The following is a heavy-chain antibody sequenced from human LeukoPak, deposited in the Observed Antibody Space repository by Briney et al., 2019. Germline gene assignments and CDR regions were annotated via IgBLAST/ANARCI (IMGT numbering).Heavy chain of an antibody. CDR2: IYYSGTT. D-gene: IGHD2-2*01. Sequence: PSETLSLTCTVSGGSISSYYWTWIRQPPGKGLEWIGYIYYSGTTDYNPSLKSRVTISVDTSKNQFSLKLSSVTAADTAVYYCARSGASVPSYWYFDLWGRGTLVTVSS. V-gene: IGHV4-59*01. CDR1: GGSISSYY. CDR3: ARSGASVPSYWYFDL. J-gene: IGHJ2*01.